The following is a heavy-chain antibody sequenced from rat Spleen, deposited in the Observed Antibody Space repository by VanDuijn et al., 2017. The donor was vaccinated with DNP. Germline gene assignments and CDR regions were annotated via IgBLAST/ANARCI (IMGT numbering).Heavy chain of an antibody. CDR3: ATASLAY. CDR1: GFTFSYYG. Sequence: EVQLVESGGGVVQPGRSLKLSCAASGFTFSYYGMAWVRQTPGKGLEWVASINTDGDTTYYPDSVKGRFTVSRDNAENTVCLQMNSLRSEDTATYYCATASLAYWGRGTLVTVSS. CDR2: INTDGDTT. V-gene: IGHV5S13*01. J-gene: IGHJ3*01.